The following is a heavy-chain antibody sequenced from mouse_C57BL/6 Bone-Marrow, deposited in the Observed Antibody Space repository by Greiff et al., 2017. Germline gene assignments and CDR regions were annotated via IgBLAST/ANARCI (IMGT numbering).Heavy chain of an antibody. CDR2: IDPNSGGT. CDR1: GYTFTSYW. CDR3: ARGGVLRILRWAMDY. J-gene: IGHJ4*01. Sequence: QVQLQQSGAELVKPGASVKLSCKASGYTFTSYWMHWVKQRPGRGLEWIGRIDPNSGGTKYNEKFESKATLTVDKPSSTAYMQLSSLTSEDSAVYYCARGGVLRILRWAMDYWGQGTSVTVSS. D-gene: IGHD1-1*01. V-gene: IGHV1-72*01.